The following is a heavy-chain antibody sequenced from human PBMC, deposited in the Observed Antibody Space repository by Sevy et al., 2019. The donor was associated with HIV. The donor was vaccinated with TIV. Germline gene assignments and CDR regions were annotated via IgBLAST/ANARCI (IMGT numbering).Heavy chain of an antibody. Sequence: SETLSLTCTVSGDSISSQSDYWAWIRQSPGKGLEWIASIYYRGSSYYNLSLRGRVTISVDTSKEQISLKLSSVTAADTAVYFCARQVRFSGVIINHFDYWGHGTLVTVSS. D-gene: IGHD3-3*01. CDR3: ARQVRFSGVIINHFDY. V-gene: IGHV4-39*01. J-gene: IGHJ4*01. CDR2: IYYRGSS. CDR1: GDSISSQSDY.